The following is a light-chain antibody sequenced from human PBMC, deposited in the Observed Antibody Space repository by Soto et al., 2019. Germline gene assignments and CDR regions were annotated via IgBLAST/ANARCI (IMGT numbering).Light chain of an antibody. CDR3: CAWDTSLNGHVV. V-gene: IGLV1-44*01. Sequence: QSVLTQPPSASGTPGQRVTISCSGSSSNIGSNTVNWYQQLPGTAPKLLVYSNNQRPSGVPDRFSGSKYGTSASLAISGLQSEDEADYYCCAWDTSLNGHVVFGGGTKLTVL. CDR2: SNN. CDR1: SSNIGSNT. J-gene: IGLJ2*01.